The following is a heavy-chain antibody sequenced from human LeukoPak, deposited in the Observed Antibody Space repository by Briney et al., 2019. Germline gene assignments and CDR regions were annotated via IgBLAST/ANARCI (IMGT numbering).Heavy chain of an antibody. CDR1: GLISTKAW. CDR2: IKSKTDGGTT. D-gene: IGHD1-26*01. Sequence: GGSLRLSGSASGLISTKAWMSWVGKAPGKGLEWVGRIKSKTDGGTTDYAAPVKGRFSISRDDSKNTLYLQMNSLKSEDTAVYYCQGGRFWGQGTLVTVSS. J-gene: IGHJ4*02. V-gene: IGHV3-15*01. CDR3: QGGRF.